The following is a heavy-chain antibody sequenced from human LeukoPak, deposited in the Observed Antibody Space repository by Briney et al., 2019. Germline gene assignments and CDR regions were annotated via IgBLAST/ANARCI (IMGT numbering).Heavy chain of an antibody. V-gene: IGHV3-9*01. CDR1: GFIFDDYA. CDR2: ISWNSGSI. D-gene: IGHD6-19*01. CDR3: AKEGVAGKNFDY. Sequence: AGGSLRLSCAASGFIFDDYAMHWVRHAPGKGLEWVSGISWNSGSIGYADSVKGRFTISRDNAKNSLYLQMNSLRAEDTALYYCAKEGVAGKNFDYWGQGTLVTVSS. J-gene: IGHJ4*02.